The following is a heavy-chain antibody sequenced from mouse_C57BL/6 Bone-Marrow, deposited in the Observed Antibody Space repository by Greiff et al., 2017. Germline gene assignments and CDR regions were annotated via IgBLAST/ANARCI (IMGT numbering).Heavy chain of an antibody. J-gene: IGHJ4*01. CDR1: GYTFTSYW. D-gene: IGHD1-1*01. Sequence: QVQLQQPGAELVKPGASVKLSCKASGYTFTSYWMQWVKQRPGQGLEWIGAIDPSDSYTNYNQKFKGKATLTVDTSSSTAYMQLSSLTSEDSAVYYCARGDYYGSPYAMDYWGQGTSVTVSS. V-gene: IGHV1-50*01. CDR2: IDPSDSYT. CDR3: ARGDYYGSPYAMDY.